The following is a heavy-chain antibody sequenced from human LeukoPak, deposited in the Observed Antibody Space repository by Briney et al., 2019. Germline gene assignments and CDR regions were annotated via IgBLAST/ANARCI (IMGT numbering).Heavy chain of an antibody. CDR3: ARGYNGSGSYTPYYFDY. J-gene: IGHJ4*02. V-gene: IGHV4-34*01. Sequence: SETLSLTCTVSGGSISSYYWSWIRQPPGKGLEWIGEINHSGSTNYNPSLKSRVTISVDTSKNQFSLKLSSVTAADTAVYYCARGYNGSGSYTPYYFDYWGQGTLVTVSS. D-gene: IGHD3-10*01. CDR1: GGSISSYY. CDR2: INHSGST.